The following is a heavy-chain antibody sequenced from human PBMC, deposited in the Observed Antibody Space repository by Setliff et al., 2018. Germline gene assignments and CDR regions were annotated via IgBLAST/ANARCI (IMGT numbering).Heavy chain of an antibody. CDR1: GGSISSRNYY. CDR3: ARHFRSSKVQFLEYLTDYYFDS. CDR2: IYYSGST. V-gene: IGHV4-39*01. J-gene: IGHJ4*02. Sequence: SETLSLTCTVSGGSISSRNYYWGWIRQPPGKGLEWIGSIYYSGSTYYNPSLKSRITISVDTSKNQFSLKLSSVTAADTAVYYCARHFRSSKVQFLEYLTDYYFDSWGQGTLVTGSS. D-gene: IGHD3-3*01.